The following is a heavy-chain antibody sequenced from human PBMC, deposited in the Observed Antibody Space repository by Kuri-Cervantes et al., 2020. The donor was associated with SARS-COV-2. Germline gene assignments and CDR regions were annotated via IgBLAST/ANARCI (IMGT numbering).Heavy chain of an antibody. CDR3: ARTEDIVLMVYGLYGMDV. V-gene: IGHV1-69*13. CDR1: GGTFSSYA. Sequence: SVKVSCKASGGTFSSYAISWVRQAPGQGLEWVGGIIPIFGTANYAQKFQGRVTITADESTSTAYMELSSLRSEDTAVYYCARTEDIVLMVYGLYGMDVWGQGTTVTVSS. CDR2: IIPIFGTA. D-gene: IGHD2-8*01. J-gene: IGHJ6*02.